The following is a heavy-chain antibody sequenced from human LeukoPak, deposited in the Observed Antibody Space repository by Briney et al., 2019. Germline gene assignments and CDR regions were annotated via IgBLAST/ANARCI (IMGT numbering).Heavy chain of an antibody. CDR2: MNPNSGNT. J-gene: IGHJ6*03. V-gene: IGHV1-8*03. CDR3: ARGLRGYYGSGSYLEYYYYMDV. Sequence: ASVTVSCKASGYTFTSYDINWVRQAPGQGLEWMGWMNPNSGNTGYAQKFQGRVTITRNTSISTAYMELSSLRSEDTAVYYCARGLRGYYGSGSYLEYYYYMDVWGKGTTVTVSS. CDR1: GYTFTSYD. D-gene: IGHD3-10*01.